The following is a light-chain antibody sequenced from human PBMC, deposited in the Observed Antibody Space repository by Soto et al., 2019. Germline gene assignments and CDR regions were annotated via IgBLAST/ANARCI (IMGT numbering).Light chain of an antibody. CDR1: SSDVGGYNY. CDR2: EVS. CDR3: SSFERYTILV. J-gene: IGLJ2*01. Sequence: QSVLTQPPSASGSPGQSVTISCTGTSSDVGGYNYVSWYQQHPGKAPKLMIYEVSKRPSGVPDRFSGSKSGNTASLTVSGLQAEDEADYYCSSFERYTILVFGRGTKLTVL. V-gene: IGLV2-8*01.